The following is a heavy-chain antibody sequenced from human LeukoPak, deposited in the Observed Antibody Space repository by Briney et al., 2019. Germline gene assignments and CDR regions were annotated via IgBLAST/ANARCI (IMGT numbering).Heavy chain of an antibody. CDR2: INHSRRT. CDR3: ARGGSQFGELRFRRRNWFDP. Sequence: SETLSLTCAVYGGSFSGYYWSWIRQPPGKGLEWIGEINHSRRTHYNPSLKSRVTISIDTSKNQFSLKLNSVTAADTAVCYCARGGSQFGELRFRRRNWFDPWGQGTLVTVSS. CDR1: GGSFSGYY. J-gene: IGHJ5*02. D-gene: IGHD3-10*01. V-gene: IGHV4-34*01.